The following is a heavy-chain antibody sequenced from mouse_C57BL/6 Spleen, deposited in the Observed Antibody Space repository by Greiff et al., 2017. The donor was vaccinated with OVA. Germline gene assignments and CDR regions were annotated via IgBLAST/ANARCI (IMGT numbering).Heavy chain of an antibody. CDR3: ARDGTTVVATGFDY. D-gene: IGHD1-1*01. CDR2: ISYDGSN. CDR1: GYSITSGYY. V-gene: IGHV3-6*01. J-gene: IGHJ2*01. Sequence: EVKLVESGPGLVKPSQSLSLTCSVTGYSITSGYYWNWIRQFPGNKLEWMGYISYDGSNNYNPSLKNRISITRDTSKNQFFLKLNSVTTEDTATYYCARDGTTVVATGFDYWGQGTTLTVSS.